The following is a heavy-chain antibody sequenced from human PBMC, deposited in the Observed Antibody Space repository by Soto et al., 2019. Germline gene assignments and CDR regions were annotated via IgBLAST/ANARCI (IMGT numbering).Heavy chain of an antibody. J-gene: IGHJ6*02. CDR2: IYRDGNT. CDR3: ARGRFGMDV. Sequence: GGSLRLSCAASTSGFGGSNYMTWVRQAPGKGLEWVSVIYRDGNTYYVDSVEGRFTISRDNSKNTLYLQMNSLRGEDTAVYYCARGRFGMDVWGQGTTVTVSS. CDR1: TSGFGGSNY. V-gene: IGHV3-53*01.